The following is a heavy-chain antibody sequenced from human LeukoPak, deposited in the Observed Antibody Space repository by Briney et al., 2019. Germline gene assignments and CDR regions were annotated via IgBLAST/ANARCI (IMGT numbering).Heavy chain of an antibody. CDR3: TRRYTPGSPVVVFDL. Sequence: PGEYLQISCEGSGFHFSNYWIAWVRQMPGKGLEWMGIIYPGDSESRYSLSFEGQVTISVDKSISTAYLHWSSLKASDTAIYYCTRRYTPGSPVVVFDLWGKGTMVAVPS. CDR1: GFHFSNYW. V-gene: IGHV5-51*01. J-gene: IGHJ3*01. CDR2: IYPGDSES. D-gene: IGHD3-16*02.